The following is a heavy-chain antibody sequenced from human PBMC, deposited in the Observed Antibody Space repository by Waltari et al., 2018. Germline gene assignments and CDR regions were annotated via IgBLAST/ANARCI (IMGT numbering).Heavy chain of an antibody. CDR2: INAGNGNT. CDR1: GYTFTSYA. V-gene: IGHV1-3*01. D-gene: IGHD2-2*01. CDR3: ARVKQKTSGYCSSTSCPPGYYYYGMDV. J-gene: IGHJ6*02. Sequence: QVQLVQSGAEVKKPGASVKVSCKASGYTFTSYAMHWVRQAPGQRLEWMGWINAGNGNTKYSQKFQGRVTITRDTSASTAYMELSSLRSEDTAVYYCARVKQKTSGYCSSTSCPPGYYYYGMDVWGQGTTVTVSS.